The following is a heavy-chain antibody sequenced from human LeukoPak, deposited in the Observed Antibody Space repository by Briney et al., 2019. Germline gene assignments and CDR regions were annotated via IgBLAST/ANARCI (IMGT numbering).Heavy chain of an antibody. V-gene: IGHV1-8*01. CDR2: MNPNSGNT. D-gene: IGHD4-23*01. Sequence: ASVKVSCKASGDTFTSYDINWVRQATGLGPEWMGWMNPNSGNTGYAQKFQGRVTMTRNTSISTAYLELSSLASEDTAVYYCARGPNKYDGGNSGSAWFDPWGQGSLVTVSS. CDR3: ARGPNKYDGGNSGSAWFDP. CDR1: GDTFTSYD. J-gene: IGHJ5*02.